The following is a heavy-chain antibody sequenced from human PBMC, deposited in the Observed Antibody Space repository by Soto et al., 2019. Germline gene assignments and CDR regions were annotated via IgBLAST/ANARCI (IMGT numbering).Heavy chain of an antibody. D-gene: IGHD3-9*01. V-gene: IGHV4-39*01. Sequence: SETLSLTCSVSGDSINSDKYYWGWIRQPPGKGLEWIGSIYFRGNTYYNPSPQTRVTISLDKSKSQFSLKLNSVTAADSAVYFCARLEGLATISYYFDFWGQGALVTVSS. J-gene: IGHJ4*02. CDR1: GDSINSDKYY. CDR2: IYFRGNT. CDR3: ARLEGLATISYYFDF.